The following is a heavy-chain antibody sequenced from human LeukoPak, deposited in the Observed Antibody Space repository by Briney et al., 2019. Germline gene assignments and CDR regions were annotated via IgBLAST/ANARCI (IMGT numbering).Heavy chain of an antibody. CDR1: GYTFISYG. CDR2: ISAYNGNT. CDR3: ARDVLWFGELFTDY. V-gene: IGHV1-18*01. J-gene: IGHJ4*02. Sequence: ASVKVSCKASGYTFISYGISWVRQAPGQGLEWMGWISAYNGNTNYAQKLQGRVTMTTDTSTSTAYMELRSLRSDDTAVYYCARDVLWFGELFTDYWGRGTLVTVSS. D-gene: IGHD3-10*01.